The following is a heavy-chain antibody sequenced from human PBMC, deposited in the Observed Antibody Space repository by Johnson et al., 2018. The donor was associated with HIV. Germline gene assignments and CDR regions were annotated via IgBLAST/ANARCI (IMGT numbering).Heavy chain of an antibody. V-gene: IGHV3-30*04. CDR2: ISYDGSNK. D-gene: IGHD6-13*01. CDR1: GFTFSSYA. Sequence: QVQLVESGGGVVQPGRSLRLSCAASGFTFSSYAMHWVRQAPGKGLEWVAVISYDGSNKYYADSVKGRFTISRDNAKHTLYLQMNSLRAEDTAVYYCARVGSSWGRDAFDIWGQGTMVTVSS. J-gene: IGHJ3*02. CDR3: ARVGSSWGRDAFDI.